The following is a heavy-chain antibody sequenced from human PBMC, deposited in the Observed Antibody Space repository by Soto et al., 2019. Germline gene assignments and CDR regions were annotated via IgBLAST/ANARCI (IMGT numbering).Heavy chain of an antibody. D-gene: IGHD2-21*02. CDR2: ISAYNGNT. V-gene: IGHV1-18*01. J-gene: IGHJ4*02. CDR3: ARDASYYCGGDCYSVTFDY. Sequence: ASVKVSCKASGYTFTSYGISWVRQAPGQGLEWMGWISAYNGNTNYAQKLQGRVTMTTDTSTSTAYMELRSLRSDDTAVYYCARDASYYCGGDCYSVTFDYWGQGTLVTVSS. CDR1: GYTFTSYG.